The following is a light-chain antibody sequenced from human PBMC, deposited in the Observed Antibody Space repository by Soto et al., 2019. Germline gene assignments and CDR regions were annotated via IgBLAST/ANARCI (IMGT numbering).Light chain of an antibody. CDR2: EVS. CDR1: SSDIGGSNY. V-gene: IGLV2-14*01. Sequence: QPVLTQPASVSGSPGQSITISCTGTSSDIGGSNYVSWNQQHPGKAPKLMIYEVSNRPSGVSNLFSGSKSDNTASLTISGRQAEDDADYDWGSYAIKLSVSYVFGTGTKVTVL. CDR3: GSYAIKLSVSYV. J-gene: IGLJ1*01.